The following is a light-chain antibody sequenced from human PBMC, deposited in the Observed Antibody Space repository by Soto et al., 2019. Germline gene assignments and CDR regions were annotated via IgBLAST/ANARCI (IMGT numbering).Light chain of an antibody. CDR2: AAS. CDR3: QQSYCKYS. V-gene: IGKV1-39*01. J-gene: IGKJ2*01. Sequence: DIQMTQSPPSLSAGVGDRVTITCRASQSVSMYLHWYQHKPGKAPKLLIYAASILQSGVPSRFSGSGSGTDFTLTISSLQPEDFATYFCQQSYCKYSFGQGTTLDIK. CDR1: QSVSMY.